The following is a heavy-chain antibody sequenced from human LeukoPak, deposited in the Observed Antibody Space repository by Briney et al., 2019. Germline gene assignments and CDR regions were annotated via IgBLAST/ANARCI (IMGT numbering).Heavy chain of an antibody. CDR3: ARDYLQWELLVGLWFDP. CDR1: GYSISSGYS. CDR2: IYHSGST. J-gene: IGHJ5*02. V-gene: IGHV4-38-2*02. Sequence: SETLSLTCSVSGYSISSGYSWGWIRQPPGKGLEWIGSIYHSGSTYYNPSLKSRVTISVDTSKNQFSLKLSSVTAADTAVYYCARDYLQWELLVGLWFDPWGQGTLVTVSS. D-gene: IGHD1-26*01.